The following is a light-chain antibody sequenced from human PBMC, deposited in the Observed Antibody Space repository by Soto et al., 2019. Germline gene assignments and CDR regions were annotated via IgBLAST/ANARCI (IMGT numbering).Light chain of an antibody. CDR1: QTVNSDY. Sequence: PGETATLSCRASQTVNSDYLAWFQQRPGQAPRLLIFATSRRATDIPDRFSGSGSGTDFTLAIRRLEPEDFAVYYCHQFGYSPLTFGGGTKVDIK. CDR2: ATS. V-gene: IGKV3-20*01. J-gene: IGKJ4*01. CDR3: HQFGYSPLT.